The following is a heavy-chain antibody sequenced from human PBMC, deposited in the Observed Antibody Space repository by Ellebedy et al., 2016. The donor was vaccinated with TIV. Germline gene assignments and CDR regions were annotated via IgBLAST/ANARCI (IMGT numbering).Heavy chain of an antibody. J-gene: IGHJ4*02. D-gene: IGHD1-1*01. Sequence: PGGSLRLSCAASGFTFSRYWMYWVRQALGKGLEWLASISLDGRESFYLDSLKGRFTISRDNAENSLYLQMDSLRVEDTAVYFCARDIIVGYAFDSWGQGTLVTVSS. CDR1: GFTFSRYW. CDR3: ARDIIVGYAFDS. CDR2: ISLDGRES. V-gene: IGHV3-7*01.